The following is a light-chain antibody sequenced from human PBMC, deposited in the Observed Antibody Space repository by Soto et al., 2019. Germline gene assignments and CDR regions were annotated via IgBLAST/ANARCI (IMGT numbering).Light chain of an antibody. V-gene: IGKV3-20*01. CDR1: QSVSSNN. J-gene: IGKJ5*01. Sequence: EIVLTQSPGTLSLSPGETATLSCRASQSVSSNNLAWYHQKPGQTARLLIYGASSRATGIPDRFSGSGSGTGLTITISSMEVEEFVVYYCHRSDNSITFGQGTKLEIE. CDR3: HRSDNSIT. CDR2: GAS.